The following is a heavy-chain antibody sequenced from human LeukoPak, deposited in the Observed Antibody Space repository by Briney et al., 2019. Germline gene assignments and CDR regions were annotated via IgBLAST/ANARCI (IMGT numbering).Heavy chain of an antibody. V-gene: IGHV3-53*01. J-gene: IGHJ6*02. CDR2: IYSGGST. Sequence: GGSLRLSCAASGFTVSSNYMSWVRQAPGKGLEWVSVIYSGGSTYYADSVKGRFTISRDNSKNTLYLQMNSLRAEDTAVYYCAREGYYYYDGMDVWGQGTTVTVSS. CDR1: GFTVSSNY. CDR3: AREGYYYYDGMDV.